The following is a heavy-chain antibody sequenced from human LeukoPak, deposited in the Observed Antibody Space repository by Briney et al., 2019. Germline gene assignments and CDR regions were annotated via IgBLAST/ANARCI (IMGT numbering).Heavy chain of an antibody. D-gene: IGHD1-26*01. CDR3: ASQGVGANY. V-gene: IGHV3-7*01. CDR2: MNEYGSEI. CDR1: GFIFSDFS. Sequence: GGSLRLSCAVSGFIFSDFSMSWVRQAPGKGLEWVAKMNEYGSEIFYVDSVKGRFTISRDNAKNSLYLQMNSLRAEDTAVYYCASQGVGANYWGQGTLVTVSS. J-gene: IGHJ4*02.